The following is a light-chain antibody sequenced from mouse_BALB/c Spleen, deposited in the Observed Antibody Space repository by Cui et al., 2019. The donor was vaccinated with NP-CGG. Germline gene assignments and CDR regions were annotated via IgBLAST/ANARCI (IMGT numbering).Light chain of an antibody. CDR3: ALWYSNHWV. Sequence: QAVVTQESAPTTSPGETVTFTCRSSTGAVTTSNYANWVQEKPDYLFTGLIGGTNNRVPGVPARFSGSLIGDKAALTITGAQTEDEAIYFCALWYSNHWVFGGGTKLTVL. CDR2: GTN. V-gene: IGLV1*01. J-gene: IGLJ1*01. CDR1: TGAVTTSNY.